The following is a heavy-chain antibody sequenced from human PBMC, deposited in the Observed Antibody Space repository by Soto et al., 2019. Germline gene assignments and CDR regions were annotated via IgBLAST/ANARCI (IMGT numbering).Heavy chain of an antibody. Sequence: GGSLRLSCAASGFTFSSYSMNWVRQAPGKGLEWVSYISSSSSTIYYADSVKGRFTISRDNAKSSLYLQMNSLRAEDTAVYYCARKPPKYDFWSGYTYYMDVWGKGTTVTVLL. CDR1: GFTFSSYS. V-gene: IGHV3-48*01. CDR3: ARKPPKYDFWSGYTYYMDV. D-gene: IGHD3-3*01. CDR2: ISSSSSTI. J-gene: IGHJ6*03.